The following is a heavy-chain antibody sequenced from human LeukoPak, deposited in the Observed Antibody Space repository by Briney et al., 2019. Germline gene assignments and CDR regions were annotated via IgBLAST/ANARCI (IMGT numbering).Heavy chain of an antibody. D-gene: IGHD2-2*01. CDR1: GCTFTTHY. V-gene: IGHV1-2*02. CDR2: INPNSGGT. J-gene: IGHJ5*02. CDR3: ARSRVPAAHNWFDP. Sequence: ASVKVSCKASGCTFTTHYMHWVRQAPGQGLEWMGWINPNSGGTNYAQKFQGRVTMTRDTSISTAYMELSRLRSDDTAVYYCARSRVPAAHNWFDPWGQGTLVTVS.